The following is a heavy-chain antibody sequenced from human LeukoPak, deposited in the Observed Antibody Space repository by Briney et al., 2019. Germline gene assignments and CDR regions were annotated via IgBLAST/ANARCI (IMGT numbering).Heavy chain of an antibody. V-gene: IGHV1-69*13. CDR3: ARGLGDSSGYYYSDN. CDR1: GGTFSTYA. CDR2: IIPIFGTG. Sequence: SVKVSCKTSGGTFSTYAISWVGQAPGQGLEWMGGIIPIFGTGNYAQKFQGRVTITADESTSTAYMELSSLRSEDTAVYYCARGLGDSSGYYYSDNWGQGTLVTVSS. D-gene: IGHD3-22*01. J-gene: IGHJ4*02.